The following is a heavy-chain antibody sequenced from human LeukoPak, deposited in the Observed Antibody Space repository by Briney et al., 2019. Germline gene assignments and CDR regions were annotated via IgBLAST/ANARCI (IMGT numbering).Heavy chain of an antibody. CDR1: GGTFSSYA. CDR2: IIPIFGTA. J-gene: IGHJ4*02. CDR3: ARVYPNNLSGSPDY. Sequence: SVKVSCMASGGTFSSYAISWVRQAPGQGLEWMGGIIPIFGTANYAQKFQGRVTITTDESTSTAYMELSSLRSEDTAVYYCARVYPNNLSGSPDYWGQGTLVTVSS. D-gene: IGHD1-26*01. V-gene: IGHV1-69*05.